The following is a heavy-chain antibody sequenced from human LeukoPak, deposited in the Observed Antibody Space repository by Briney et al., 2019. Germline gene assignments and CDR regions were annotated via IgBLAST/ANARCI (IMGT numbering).Heavy chain of an antibody. CDR3: ARDRAAAGLFDY. CDR2: ISYDGSNK. V-gene: IGHV3-30-3*01. D-gene: IGHD6-13*01. CDR1: GFTFSSYA. J-gene: IGHJ4*02. Sequence: GGSLRLSCAASGFTFSSYAMHWVRQAPGKGLEWVAVISYDGSNKYYADSVKGRFTISRDNSKNTLYLQMNSLRAEDTAVYYCARDRAAAGLFDYWGQGTLVTVSS.